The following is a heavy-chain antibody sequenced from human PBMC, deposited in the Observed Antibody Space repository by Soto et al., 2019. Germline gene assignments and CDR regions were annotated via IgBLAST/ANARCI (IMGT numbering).Heavy chain of an antibody. CDR1: GFTLSPYS. D-gene: IGHD3-10*01. V-gene: IGHV3-48*02. Sequence: QPGGSLRLSCAASGFTLSPYSMNWVRQAPRKGLEWISYISGSSNTINYADSVKGRFTISRDNTKNSLYLQMNSLRDEDTAVYYCARGFDLQYGMDVWGQGTTVTVSS. J-gene: IGHJ6*02. CDR2: ISGSSNTI. CDR3: ARGFDLQYGMDV.